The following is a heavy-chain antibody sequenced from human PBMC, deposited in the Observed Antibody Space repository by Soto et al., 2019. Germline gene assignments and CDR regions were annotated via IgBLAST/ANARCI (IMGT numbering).Heavy chain of an antibody. CDR1: GGSISSGGYY. V-gene: IGHV4-31*03. CDR3: ARDRGVAASPYWYFDL. J-gene: IGHJ2*01. CDR2: ISYSGST. D-gene: IGHD2-15*01. Sequence: QVQLQESGPGLVKPSQTLSLTCTVSGGSISSGGYYWSWIRQHPGKGLEWIGYISYSGSTYYTPSLKSRVTMSVDTSKNHFSLNLTSVTAADTAVYYCARDRGVAASPYWYFDLWGRGTLVTVSS.